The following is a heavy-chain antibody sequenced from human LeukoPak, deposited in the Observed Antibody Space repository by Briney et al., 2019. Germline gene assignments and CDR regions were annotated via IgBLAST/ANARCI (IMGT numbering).Heavy chain of an antibody. V-gene: IGHV4-34*01. CDR1: GGSFSGYY. J-gene: IGHJ5*02. CDR2: INHSGST. D-gene: IGHD3-16*01. Sequence: SETLSLTCAVYGGSFSGYYWSWIRQPPGKGLEWIGEINHSGSTNYNPSLKSRVTISVDASKNQFSLKLSSVTAADTAVYYCARRTNYVLTPHGFDPWGQGTLVTVSS. CDR3: ARRTNYVLTPHGFDP.